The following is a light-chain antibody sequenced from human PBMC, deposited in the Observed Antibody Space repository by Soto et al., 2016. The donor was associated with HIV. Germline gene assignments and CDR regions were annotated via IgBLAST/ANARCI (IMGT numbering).Light chain of an antibody. CDR2: QDN. V-gene: IGLV3-1*01. CDR3: QAWDNSTGV. Sequence: SYELTQPPSVSVSPGQTASITCSGNKLGDKYVCWYQQKPGQSPVLVIYQDNKRPSGIPERFSGSNSGNTATLTISGTQAMDEADYYCQAWDNSTGVFGGGTKLTVL. J-gene: IGLJ2*01. CDR1: KLGDKY.